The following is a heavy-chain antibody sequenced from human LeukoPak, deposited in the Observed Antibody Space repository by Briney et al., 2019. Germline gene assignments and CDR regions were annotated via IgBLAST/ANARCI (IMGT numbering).Heavy chain of an antibody. J-gene: IGHJ4*02. Sequence: GSLRLSCTAAGFTFRKHWMSWVRQAIGKGLECVAKIKEDGSEKHYVDSVRGRFTISRDNARNSQYLQMDNLRADDTAVYYCARDYTGGWNDFWGQGTLVTVSS. CDR2: IKEDGSEK. CDR1: GFTFRKHW. V-gene: IGHV3-7*01. CDR3: ARDYTGGWNDF. D-gene: IGHD7-27*01.